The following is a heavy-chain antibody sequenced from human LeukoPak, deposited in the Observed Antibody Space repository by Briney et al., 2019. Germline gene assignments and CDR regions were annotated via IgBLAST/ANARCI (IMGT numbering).Heavy chain of an antibody. CDR2: IWYDGSNK. CDR1: GFTFSNYD. J-gene: IGHJ3*02. V-gene: IGHV3-33*01. Sequence: PGGSLRLSCAASGFTFSNYDVHWVRQAPGKGPEWVAVIWYDGSNKYSADSVKGRFTISRDNSKTTLYLQMKSMRAEDTAVYYCARDDYGGKLDIWGQGTVVTVSS. D-gene: IGHD4-23*01. CDR3: ARDDYGGKLDI.